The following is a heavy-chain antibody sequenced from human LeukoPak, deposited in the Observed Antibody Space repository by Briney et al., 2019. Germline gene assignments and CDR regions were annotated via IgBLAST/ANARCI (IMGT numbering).Heavy chain of an antibody. CDR3: ARGLRKYCSSTSCYRYYYGMDV. Sequence: SETLSLTCAVYGGSFSGYYWSWIRQPPGKGLEWIGEINHSGSTNYNPSLKSRVTISVDTSKNQFSLKPSSVTAADTAVYYCARGLRKYCSSTSCYRYYYGMDVWGQGTTVTVSS. D-gene: IGHD2-2*01. V-gene: IGHV4-34*01. CDR2: INHSGST. CDR1: GGSFSGYY. J-gene: IGHJ6*02.